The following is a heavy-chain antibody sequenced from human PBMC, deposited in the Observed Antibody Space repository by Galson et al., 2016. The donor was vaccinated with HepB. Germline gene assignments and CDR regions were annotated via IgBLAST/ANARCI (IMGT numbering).Heavy chain of an antibody. V-gene: IGHV3-48*02. CDR1: GFTFSSYS. J-gene: IGHJ4*02. D-gene: IGHD5-18*01. Sequence: LRLSCAASGFTFSSYSMNWVRRAPGKGLEWVSYISSASSTIYYADSVKGRSTISRDNAKNSLYLQMNSLRDEDTAVYYCEREKTATIDYCGQGNLVTVSS. CDR2: ISSASSTI. CDR3: EREKTATIDY.